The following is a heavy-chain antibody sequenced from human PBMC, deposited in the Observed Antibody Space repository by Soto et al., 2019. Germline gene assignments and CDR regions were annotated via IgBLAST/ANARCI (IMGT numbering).Heavy chain of an antibody. Sequence: QVQLQESGPGLVKPSETLSLTCTVSGGSISSYYWSWIRQPPGKGLELIGYIYYSGSTNYNPSLKSRVTISVDTSKNQFSLKLSSVTAADTAVYYCARGHSGSYRTGEGYYYGMDVWGQGTTVTVSS. D-gene: IGHD1-26*01. CDR1: GGSISSYY. J-gene: IGHJ6*02. CDR2: IYYSGST. CDR3: ARGHSGSYRTGEGYYYGMDV. V-gene: IGHV4-59*01.